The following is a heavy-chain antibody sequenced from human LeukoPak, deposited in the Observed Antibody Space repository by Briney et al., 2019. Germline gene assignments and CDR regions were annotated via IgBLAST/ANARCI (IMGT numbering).Heavy chain of an antibody. CDR1: GFTFSNYG. J-gene: IGHJ4*02. Sequence: GGSLRLSCAASGFTFSNYGMSWVRQAPGKGLEWVSSISSSGESRYYADFVKGRFTISRDNFKNTLDLQMKSLRAEDAARYYCAKDSRGGYYDSSYYFDDWGQEILVTVSS. D-gene: IGHD3-22*01. CDR3: AKDSRGGYYDSSYYFDD. V-gene: IGHV3-23*01. CDR2: ISSSGESR.